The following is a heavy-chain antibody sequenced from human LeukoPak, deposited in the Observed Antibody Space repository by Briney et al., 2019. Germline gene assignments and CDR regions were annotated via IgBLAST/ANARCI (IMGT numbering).Heavy chain of an antibody. V-gene: IGHV3-20*04. CDR2: INWNGGST. CDR1: GFTFDDYG. D-gene: IGHD1-20*01. J-gene: IGHJ3*02. CDR3: ARVSPSCGINWNLCHAFDI. Sequence: PGGSLRLSCAASGFTFDDYGMSWVRQAPGKGLEWVSGINWNGGSTGYADSVKGRFTISRDNAKNSLYLQMNSLRAEDTALYYCARVSPSCGINWNLCHAFDIWGQGTMVTVSS.